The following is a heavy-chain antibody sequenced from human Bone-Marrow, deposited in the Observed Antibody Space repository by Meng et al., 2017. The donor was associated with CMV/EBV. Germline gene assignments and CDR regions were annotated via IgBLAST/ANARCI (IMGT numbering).Heavy chain of an antibody. J-gene: IGHJ3*02. CDR3: VRDRRDGSLWAFDI. CDR2: TYYRSKWYN. V-gene: IGHV6-1*01. CDR1: GDSVSSNSAA. D-gene: IGHD5-24*01. Sequence: LRLSCAISGDSVSSNSAAWNWIRQSPSRGLEWLGRTYYRSKWYNDYAVSVKSRITINPDTSKNQFSLQLNSVTPEDTAVYYCVRDRRDGSLWAFDIWGQGTMATVSS.